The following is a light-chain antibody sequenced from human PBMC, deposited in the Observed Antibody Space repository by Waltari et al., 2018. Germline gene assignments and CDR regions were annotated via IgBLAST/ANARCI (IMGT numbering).Light chain of an antibody. CDR2: EVS. Sequence: QSALTQPPSASGSPGQSVTISCTGTSTDVGFYNYVSWYQQHPGKAPKLMIYEVSKRPSGVPDRFSGSKSGNTASLTVSGLQAEDEADYYCSSYAGSDNLIFGGGTKLTVL. CDR1: STDVGFYNY. J-gene: IGLJ2*01. CDR3: SSYAGSDNLI. V-gene: IGLV2-8*01.